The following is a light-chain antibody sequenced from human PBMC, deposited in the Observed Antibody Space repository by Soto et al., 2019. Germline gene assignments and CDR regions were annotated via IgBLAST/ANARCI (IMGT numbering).Light chain of an antibody. J-gene: IGKJ4*01. CDR1: QSVSSY. CDR3: QQRSNWPLP. CDR2: DAS. Sequence: EIVLTQSPATLSLSPGERATLSCRASQSVSSYLAWYQQKPGQAPGLLIYDASNRATGIPARFSGSGSGTDFTLTISSLEPEDFAVYYCQQRSNWPLPFGGGTKVEIK. V-gene: IGKV3-11*01.